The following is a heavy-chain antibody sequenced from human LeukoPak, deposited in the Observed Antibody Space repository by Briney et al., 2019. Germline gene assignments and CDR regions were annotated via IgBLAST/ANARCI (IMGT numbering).Heavy chain of an antibody. J-gene: IGHJ4*02. CDR1: GGSFSGYY. CDR3: ARAGDGEIFDY. V-gene: IGHV4-34*01. D-gene: IGHD4-17*01. CDR2: INHSGST. Sequence: PETLSLTCAVYGGSFSGYYWSWIRQPPGKGLEWIGEINHSGSTNYNPSLKSRVTISVDTSKNQFSLKLSSVTAADTAVYYCARAGDGEIFDYWGQGTLVTVSS.